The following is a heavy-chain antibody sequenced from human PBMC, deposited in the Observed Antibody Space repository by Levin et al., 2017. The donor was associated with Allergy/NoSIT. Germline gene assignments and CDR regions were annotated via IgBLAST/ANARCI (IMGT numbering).Heavy chain of an antibody. J-gene: IGHJ4*02. CDR1: GGSMSNYY. V-gene: IGHV4-59*01. CDR3: ARRRGDYGEGDFNY. Sequence: TTGGSLRLSCVVSGGSMSNYYWNWIRQPPGKGLEWIGYIYYSGSTAYNPSLKSRVTISVDTSKNQFSLKLRSVTAADTAVYYCARRRGDYGEGDFNYWGQGTLVTVSS. D-gene: IGHD3-16*01. CDR2: IYYSGST.